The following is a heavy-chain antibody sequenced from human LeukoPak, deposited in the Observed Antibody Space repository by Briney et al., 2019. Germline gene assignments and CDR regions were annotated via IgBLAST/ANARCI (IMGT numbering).Heavy chain of an antibody. CDR2: IRSKANSYAT. Sequence: GGSLRLSCAASGFTFSGSAMHWVRQASGKGLEWVGRIRSKANSYATAYAASVKGRFTISRDDSKNTAYLQMNSLKTEDTAVYYCTRQTWDYGDYGSWGQGTLVTVSS. J-gene: IGHJ5*02. V-gene: IGHV3-73*01. CDR1: GFTFSGSA. CDR3: TRQTWDYGDYGS. D-gene: IGHD4-17*01.